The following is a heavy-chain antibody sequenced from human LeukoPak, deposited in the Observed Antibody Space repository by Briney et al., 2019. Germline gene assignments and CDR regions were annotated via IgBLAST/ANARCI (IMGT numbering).Heavy chain of an antibody. CDR3: ARMNYVSTGWGAPFDN. CDR2: IGSSGTTT. Sequence: GGSLRLSCAASGFTFSIYSMNWVRQAPGRGLEWLSYIGSSGTTTYYADSVKGRFTISRDNAKNLLFLQMNSLRAEDTAVYYCARMNYVSTGWGAPFDNWGQGTLVTVSP. D-gene: IGHD1-7*01. J-gene: IGHJ4*02. CDR1: GFTFSIYS. V-gene: IGHV3-48*04.